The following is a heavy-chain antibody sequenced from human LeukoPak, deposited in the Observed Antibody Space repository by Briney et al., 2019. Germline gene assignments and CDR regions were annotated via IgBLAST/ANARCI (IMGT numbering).Heavy chain of an antibody. Sequence: GGSLRLSCAASGFTFSSYAMSWVRQAPGKGLEWVSAISGSGGSTYYADSVKGRFTISRDNSKNTLYLQMNSLRAEDTAVYYCAKISRGYFDWLSNFDYWGQGTLVIVSS. CDR1: GFTFSSYA. D-gene: IGHD3-9*01. J-gene: IGHJ4*02. CDR2: ISGSGGST. V-gene: IGHV3-23*01. CDR3: AKISRGYFDWLSNFDY.